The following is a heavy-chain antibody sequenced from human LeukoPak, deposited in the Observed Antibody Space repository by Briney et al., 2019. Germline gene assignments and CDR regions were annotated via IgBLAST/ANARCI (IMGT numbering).Heavy chain of an antibody. Sequence: ASVKVSCKASGYTFTGYYMHWVRQAPGQGLEWMGWINPNSGGTNYAQKFQGRVTMTRDTSISTAYMELSRLRSDDTAVYYCARPYCSSTSCYTGHDAFDIWGQGTMVTVSS. CDR3: ARPYCSSTSCYTGHDAFDI. D-gene: IGHD2-2*02. CDR2: INPNSGGT. J-gene: IGHJ3*02. CDR1: GYTFTGYY. V-gene: IGHV1-2*02.